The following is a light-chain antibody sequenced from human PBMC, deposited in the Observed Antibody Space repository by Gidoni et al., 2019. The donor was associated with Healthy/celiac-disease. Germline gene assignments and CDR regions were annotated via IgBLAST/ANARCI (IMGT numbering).Light chain of an antibody. Sequence: IHMTQSPSSVSASVGDRVTITCRASQVISSWLGWYQQKPGKAPKLLIYAASSLQSGVPSRFSGSGSGTDFTLTISSLQHEDVANYYCQQANSFPRTFGQGTKLEIK. V-gene: IGKV1D-12*01. CDR3: QQANSFPRT. CDR1: QVISSW. J-gene: IGKJ2*01. CDR2: AAS.